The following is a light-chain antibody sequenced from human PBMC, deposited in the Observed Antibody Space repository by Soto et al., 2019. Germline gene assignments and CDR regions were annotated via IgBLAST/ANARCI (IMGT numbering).Light chain of an antibody. J-gene: IGLJ1*01. CDR2: EAR. CDR1: STAFVAYNR. Sequence: QASLTHPPSMSGSPVQSVTISCTGTSTAFVAYNRFSWYQQPPGTSPKLIIYEARNRPSGVADRFSGSKSGNTASPTISGLQAADEADYECGLYTTEXTKVCAIGIKV. V-gene: IGLV2-18*01. CDR3: GLYTTEXTKV.